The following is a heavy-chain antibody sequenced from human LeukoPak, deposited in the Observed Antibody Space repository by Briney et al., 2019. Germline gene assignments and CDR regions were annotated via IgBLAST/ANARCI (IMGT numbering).Heavy chain of an antibody. CDR2: IYYSGST. Sequence: PSETLSPTCTVSGGSISSGGYYWSWIRQHPGKGLEWIGYIYYSGSTYYNPSLKSRVTISVDTSKNQFSLKLSSVTAADTAVYYCARGGYYHNWFDPWGQGTLVTVSS. V-gene: IGHV4-31*03. CDR3: ARGGYYHNWFDP. CDR1: GGSISSGGYY. J-gene: IGHJ5*02. D-gene: IGHD3-3*01.